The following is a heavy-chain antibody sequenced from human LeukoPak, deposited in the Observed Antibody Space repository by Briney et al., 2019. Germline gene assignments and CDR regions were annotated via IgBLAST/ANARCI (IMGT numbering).Heavy chain of an antibody. CDR3: AKDNDAYGDSYFDS. Sequence: GRSLRLSCAASGFSFSNYGFHWVSQTPGKGLEWVAVIWHDGSHAYYSDSVKGRFTISRDNAKNTVYLQMDSLSVEDTAIYYCAKDNDAYGDSYFDSWGQGTLVTVSS. V-gene: IGHV3-33*06. D-gene: IGHD4-17*01. CDR1: GFSFSNYG. CDR2: IWHDGSHA. J-gene: IGHJ4*02.